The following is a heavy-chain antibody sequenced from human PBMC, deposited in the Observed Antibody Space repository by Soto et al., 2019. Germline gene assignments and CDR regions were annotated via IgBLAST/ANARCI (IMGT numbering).Heavy chain of an antibody. CDR2: IIPLLGMT. Sequence: QVQLLQSGSLLKRPGSSVKISCQASGDTFITHTLTWVRQAPGQGPEWVGRIIPLLGMTDYAQRFKGRVTLTADKSTTTAYRVLGRLTSEDTAIYYCARDQYCSLSTCLGYPDVLGTGTALTV. CDR3: ARDQYCSLSTCLGYPDV. CDR1: GDTFITHT. D-gene: IGHD2-15*01. J-gene: IGHJ6*03. V-gene: IGHV1-69*04.